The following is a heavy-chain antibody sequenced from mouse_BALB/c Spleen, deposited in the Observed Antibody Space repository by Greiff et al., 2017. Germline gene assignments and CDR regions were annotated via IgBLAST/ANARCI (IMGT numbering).Heavy chain of an antibody. J-gene: IGHJ2*01. D-gene: IGHD2-12*01. CDR3: ARGRYDYFDY. CDR2: INPGSGGT. Sequence: QVQLKESGAELVRPGTSVKVSCKASGYAFTNYLIEWVKQRPGQGLEWIGVINPGSGGTNYNEKFKGKATLTADKSSSTAYMQLSSLTSDDSAVYFCARGRYDYFDYWGQGTTLTVSS. CDR1: GYAFTNYL. V-gene: IGHV1-54*01.